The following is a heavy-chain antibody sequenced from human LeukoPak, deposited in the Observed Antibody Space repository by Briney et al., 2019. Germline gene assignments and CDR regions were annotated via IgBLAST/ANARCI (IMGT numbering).Heavy chain of an antibody. D-gene: IGHD1-26*01. CDR2: IQQNGIEK. Sequence: GGSLRLSCAASGFTFRDFWMSWVRQAPGKGLEWVANIQQNGIEKYSVAGRFTISRDNVNSILSLRIHSLRADDAVMYSCPRDREGKDPWGQGALVTVSP. V-gene: IGHV3-7*03. J-gene: IGHJ5*02. CDR3: PRDREGKDP. CDR1: GFTFRDFW.